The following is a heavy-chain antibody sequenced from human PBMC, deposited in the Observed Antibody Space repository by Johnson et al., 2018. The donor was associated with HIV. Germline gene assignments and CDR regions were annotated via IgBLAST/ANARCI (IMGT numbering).Heavy chain of an antibody. D-gene: IGHD3-3*01. J-gene: IGHJ3*02. CDR1: GFTFSSYA. CDR3: STVGYDFWSGFLGHDAFDM. V-gene: IGHV3-33*08. Sequence: QVQLVESGGGLVQPGGSLRLSCAASGFTFSSYAMSWVRQAPGKGLEWVAVIWYDGSNEHYADSVKGRFTISRDNSKNTLYLQMKSLKTEDTAVYYCSTVGYDFWSGFLGHDAFDMWGQGTMVTVSS. CDR2: IWYDGSNE.